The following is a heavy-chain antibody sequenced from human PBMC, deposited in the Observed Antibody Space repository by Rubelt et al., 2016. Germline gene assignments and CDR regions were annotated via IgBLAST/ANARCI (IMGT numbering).Heavy chain of an antibody. CDR2: INPSGGST. CDR1: GGTFSSYA. D-gene: IGHD3-22*01. V-gene: IGHV1-46*01. J-gene: IGHJ3*02. Sequence: QVQLVQSGAEVKKPGSSVKVSCKASGGTFSSYAISWVRQAPGQGLEWMGIINPSGGSTRYAQKFQGRVTMTRDTSTSTVYMELSSLRSEDTAVYYCARAGVMTTDAFDIWGQGTMVTVSS. CDR3: ARAGVMTTDAFDI.